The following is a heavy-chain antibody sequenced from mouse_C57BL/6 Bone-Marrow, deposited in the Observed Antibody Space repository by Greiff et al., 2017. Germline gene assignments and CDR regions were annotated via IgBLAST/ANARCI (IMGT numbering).Heavy chain of an antibody. Sequence: EVKLMESGGGLVKPGGSLKLSCAASGFTFSDYGMHWVRQAPEKGLEWVAYISSGSSTIYYADTVKGRFTISRDNAKNTLFLQMTSLRSEDTAMYYCARRDYGSSPHWYFDVWGTGTTVTVSS. CDR3: ARRDYGSSPHWYFDV. CDR1: GFTFSDYG. CDR2: ISSGSSTI. J-gene: IGHJ1*03. V-gene: IGHV5-17*01. D-gene: IGHD1-1*01.